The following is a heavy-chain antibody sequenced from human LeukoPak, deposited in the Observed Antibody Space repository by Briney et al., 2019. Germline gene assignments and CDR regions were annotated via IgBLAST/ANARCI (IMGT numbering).Heavy chain of an antibody. CDR2: ISSNSKYT. D-gene: IGHD4-17*01. J-gene: IGHJ4*02. V-gene: IGHV3-11*05. Sequence: GGSLRLSCAASGFMFSDYFRSWIRQAPGKELEWISYISSNSKYTKYADSVKGRFTISRDNAKKSLYLQMNSLRAEDTALYYCAKGLRYSDYWGQGTLVTISS. CDR3: AKGLRYSDY. CDR1: GFMFSDYF.